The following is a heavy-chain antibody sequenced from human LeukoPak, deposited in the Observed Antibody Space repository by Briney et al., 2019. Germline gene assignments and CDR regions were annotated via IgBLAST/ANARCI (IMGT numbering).Heavy chain of an antibody. CDR3: ARENAAGYYCDY. D-gene: IGHD6-13*01. Sequence: GASVKVSCKASGYTFTGSFMHWVRQAPGQGLEWMGWINPHTGSTNFAQKFQGRVTMTRDTSISTAYMELSRLRSDDTAVYYCARENAAGYYCDYWGQGTLVTVSP. CDR1: GYTFTGSF. J-gene: IGHJ4*02. V-gene: IGHV1-2*02. CDR2: INPHTGST.